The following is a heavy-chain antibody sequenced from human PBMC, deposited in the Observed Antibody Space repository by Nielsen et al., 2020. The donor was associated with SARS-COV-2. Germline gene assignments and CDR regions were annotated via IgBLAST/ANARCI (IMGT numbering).Heavy chain of an antibody. CDR3: ARGGRGHGFFDS. Sequence: GGSLRLSCAASGFTFDDYGMSWVRQAPGKGLEWVSGINWNGGSTGYADSVKGRFTISRDNTRKSLFLQMNSLRAEDTALYYCARGGRGHGFFDSWGQGTLVTVSS. CDR1: GFTFDDYG. V-gene: IGHV3-20*04. J-gene: IGHJ4*02. CDR2: INWNGGST. D-gene: IGHD3-10*01.